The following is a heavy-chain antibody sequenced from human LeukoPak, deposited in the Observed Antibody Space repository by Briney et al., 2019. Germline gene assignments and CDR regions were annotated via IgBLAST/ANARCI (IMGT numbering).Heavy chain of an antibody. J-gene: IGHJ6*02. CDR2: IYHSGST. D-gene: IGHD4-23*01. CDR3: ARGYDGGNWGARDYYYGMDV. Sequence: PSQTLSLTCAVSGGSISSGGYSWSWIRQPPGKGLEWSGYIYHSGSTYYNPSLKSRVTISVDRSKNQFSLKLSSVTAADTAVYYCARGYDGGNWGARDYYYGMDVWGQGTTVTVSS. V-gene: IGHV4-30-2*01. CDR1: GGSISSGGYS.